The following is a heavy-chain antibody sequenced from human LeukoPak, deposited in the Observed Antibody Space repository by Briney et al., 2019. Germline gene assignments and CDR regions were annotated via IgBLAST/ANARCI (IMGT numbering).Heavy chain of an antibody. CDR3: AKDLSSSGLFGDY. V-gene: IGHV3-23*01. CDR1: GFSFSSYA. Sequence: PGGSLRLSCEASGFSFSSYAMTWVRQAPGKGLEWVSGISGSGVNTHYADSVKGRFTISRDNSKSTLYLQINSLRAEDTAVYYCAKDLSSSGLFGDYWGQGTLVTVSS. CDR2: ISGSGVNT. J-gene: IGHJ4*02. D-gene: IGHD6-13*01.